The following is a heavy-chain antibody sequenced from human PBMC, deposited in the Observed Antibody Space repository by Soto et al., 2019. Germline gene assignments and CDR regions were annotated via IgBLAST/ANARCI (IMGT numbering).Heavy chain of an antibody. Sequence: GGSLRLSCAASGFIFSNAWMSWVRQAPGKGLEWVGRIKSKADGGTTNYAAPVKGRFNISRDGSKNTLYLQMNGLKTEDTAVYYCTTGWSSKDYWGKGTLVTVSS. J-gene: IGHJ4*02. CDR2: IKSKADGGTT. V-gene: IGHV3-15*01. CDR3: TTGWSSKDY. D-gene: IGHD3-3*01. CDR1: GFIFSNAW.